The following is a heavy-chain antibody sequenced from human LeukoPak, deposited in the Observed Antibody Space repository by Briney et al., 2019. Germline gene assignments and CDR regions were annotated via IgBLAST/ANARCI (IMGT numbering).Heavy chain of an antibody. Sequence: GGSLRLSCAASGFTFSSYWMSWVRQAPGKGLEWVANIKQDGSEKYYVDSVKGRFTISRDNAENSLYLQMNSLRAEDTAVYYCARGQPSIAAAGTIGYWGQGTLVTVSS. CDR3: ARGQPSIAAAGTIGY. J-gene: IGHJ4*02. V-gene: IGHV3-7*01. CDR1: GFTFSSYW. CDR2: IKQDGSEK. D-gene: IGHD6-13*01.